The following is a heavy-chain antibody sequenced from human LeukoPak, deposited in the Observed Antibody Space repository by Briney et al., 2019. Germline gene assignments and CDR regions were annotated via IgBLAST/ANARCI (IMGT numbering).Heavy chain of an antibody. CDR3: AKDRASIAARPGLSFDY. CDR1: GLTFSSYA. D-gene: IGHD6-6*01. J-gene: IGHJ4*02. Sequence: TGGSLRLSWAASGLTFSSYAMSWVRQAPGKGREWVSAISGSGGSTYYADSVKGRFTISRDNSKNTLYRQMNSLRPEDTAVYYCAKDRASIAARPGLSFDYWGQGTLVTVSS. CDR2: ISGSGGST. V-gene: IGHV3-23*01.